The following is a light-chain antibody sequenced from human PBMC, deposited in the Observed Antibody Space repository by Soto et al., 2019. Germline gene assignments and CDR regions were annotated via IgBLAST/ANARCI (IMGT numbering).Light chain of an antibody. CDR2: KIS. CDR1: QSLLHSDGITY. Sequence: ILMTQRRLSSAVNIEQQASISCRSSQSLLHSDGITYLSWLQQRPGQPPRLLIYKISNRFSGVPDRFSGSGAGTDFTLKISRVEAEDVRIDYCMQSTHLPPPFGYGTRLEIK. J-gene: IGKJ5*01. CDR3: MQSTHLPPP. V-gene: IGKV2-24*01.